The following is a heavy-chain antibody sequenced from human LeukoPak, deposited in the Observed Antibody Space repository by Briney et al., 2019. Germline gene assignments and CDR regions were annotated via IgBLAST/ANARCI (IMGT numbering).Heavy chain of an antibody. V-gene: IGHV4-59*01. J-gene: IGHJ6*03. CDR2: IYYSGST. CDR3: ARTTEAHSWRTRYYSYHMDV. Sequence: SETLSLTCTVSGGSISSYYWSWIRQPPGKGLEWIGYIYYSGSTNYNPSLKSRVTISVDTSKNQFSLKLRSVTAADTAVYYCARTTEAHSWRTRYYSYHMDVWGKGTTVTVSS. D-gene: IGHD6-13*01. CDR1: GGSISSYY.